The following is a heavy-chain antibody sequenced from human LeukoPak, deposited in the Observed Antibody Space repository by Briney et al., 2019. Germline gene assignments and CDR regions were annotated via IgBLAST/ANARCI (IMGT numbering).Heavy chain of an antibody. CDR1: GYTFTSYG. CDR2: ISAYNGNT. CDR3: ARDLVVPAAIRETYYYYYMDV. J-gene: IGHJ6*03. D-gene: IGHD2-2*01. Sequence: ASVKVSCKASGYTFTSYGISWVRQAPGQGLEWMGWISAYNGNTNYAQKLQGRVTMTTDTSTSTAYMELRSLRSDDTAVYYCARDLVVPAAIRETYYYYYMDVWGKGTTVTVSS. V-gene: IGHV1-18*01.